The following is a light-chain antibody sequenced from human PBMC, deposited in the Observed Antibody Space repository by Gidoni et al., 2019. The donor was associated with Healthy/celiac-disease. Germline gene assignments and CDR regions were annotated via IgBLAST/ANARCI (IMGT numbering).Light chain of an antibody. J-gene: IGKJ5*01. V-gene: IGKV2-28*01. CDR1: QSLLHSNGYNY. Sequence: DIVMTQSPLSLPVTPGEPASISCRSSQSLLHSNGYNYLDWYLQKPGQSPQLLIYLGSSRATGVPDRFSGSGSGTDFTLKISRVEAEDVGVYYCMQALQTPITFGQXTRLEIK. CDR3: MQALQTPIT. CDR2: LGS.